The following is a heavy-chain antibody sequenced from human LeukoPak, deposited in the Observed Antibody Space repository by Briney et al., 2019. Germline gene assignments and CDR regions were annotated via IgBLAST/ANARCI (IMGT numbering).Heavy chain of an antibody. J-gene: IGHJ5*02. CDR1: GFTFSSYG. V-gene: IGHV3-30*02. D-gene: IGHD3-22*01. CDR2: IRYDGSNK. CDR3: AKGPRYYYDSSGYLNWFDP. Sequence: GGSLRLSCAASGFTFSSYGMHWVGQAPGKGLEWLAFIRYDGSNKYYADSVKGRFTISRDNSKNTLYLQMNSLRAEDTAVYYCAKGPRYYYDSSGYLNWFDPWGQGTLVTVSS.